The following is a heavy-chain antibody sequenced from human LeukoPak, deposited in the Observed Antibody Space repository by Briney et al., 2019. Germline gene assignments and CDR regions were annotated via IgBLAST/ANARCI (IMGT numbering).Heavy chain of an antibody. CDR1: GGSISSYY. D-gene: IGHD3-22*01. CDR3: TSLYYYDSSGYY. Sequence: TSETLSLTCTVSGGSISSYYWSRIRQPPGKGLEWIGYIYYSGSTYYNPSLKSRVTISVDTSKNQFSLKLSSVTAADTAVYYCTSLYYYDSSGYYWGQGTLVTVSS. V-gene: IGHV4-59*06. CDR2: IYYSGST. J-gene: IGHJ4*02.